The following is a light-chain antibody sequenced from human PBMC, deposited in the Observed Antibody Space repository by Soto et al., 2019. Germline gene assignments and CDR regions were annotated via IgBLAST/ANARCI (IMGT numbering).Light chain of an antibody. CDR2: AAS. J-gene: IGKJ4*01. Sequence: DIQLTQSPSFLSASVGDRVTITCRASQGISRYLAWYQPEPGKAPKPLIYAASTLQSGVPSRFSGSGSGTEFTLTISSLQPEDFATYYCQQLKSYPVTFGGGTKVEIK. CDR1: QGISRY. CDR3: QQLKSYPVT. V-gene: IGKV1-9*01.